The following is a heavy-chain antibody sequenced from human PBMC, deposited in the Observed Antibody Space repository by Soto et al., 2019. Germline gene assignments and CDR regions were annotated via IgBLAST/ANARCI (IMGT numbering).Heavy chain of an antibody. J-gene: IGHJ6*02. D-gene: IGHD4-17*01. CDR1: VFSLTTGKMG. CDR2: IFSDNER. Sequence: SCATLVNPTGTLRLTCTVSVFSLTTGKMGVSWIRQPPGKALEWLAHIFSDNERSYSTSLQGRLTIPKDTSGSQVVLSMTNVDPVDTATYYCARMNVDSYQFYYAMDVWGQGTTVTVSS. V-gene: IGHV2-26*01. CDR3: ARMNVDSYQFYYAMDV.